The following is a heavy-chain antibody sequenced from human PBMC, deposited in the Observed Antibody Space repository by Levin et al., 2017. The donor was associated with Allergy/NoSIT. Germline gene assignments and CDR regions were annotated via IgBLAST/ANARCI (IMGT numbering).Heavy chain of an antibody. D-gene: IGHD2-8*01. V-gene: IGHV3-49*03. CDR3: TRAIPYIVLMVYAIRRRPNY. CDR2: IRSKAYGGTT. J-gene: IGHJ4*02. Sequence: GGSLRLSCTASGFTFGDYAMSWFRQAPGKGLEWVGFIRSKAYGGTTEYAASVKGRFTISRDDSKSIAYLQMNSLKTEDTAVYYCTRAIPYIVLMVYAIRRRPNYWGQGTLVTVSS. CDR1: GFTFGDYA.